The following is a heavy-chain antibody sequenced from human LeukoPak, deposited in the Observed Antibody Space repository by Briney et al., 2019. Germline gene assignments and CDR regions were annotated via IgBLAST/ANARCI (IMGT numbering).Heavy chain of an antibody. Sequence: GASLRLSCAASGFTFGSYAMSWVRQAPGKGLEWVSAISGSGGSTYYADSVKGRFTISRDNSKNTLYLQMNSLRAEDTAVYYCAKDLAVARTLYYYYGMDVWGQGTTVTVSS. D-gene: IGHD6-19*01. V-gene: IGHV3-23*01. CDR2: ISGSGGST. CDR1: GFTFGSYA. CDR3: AKDLAVARTLYYYYGMDV. J-gene: IGHJ6*02.